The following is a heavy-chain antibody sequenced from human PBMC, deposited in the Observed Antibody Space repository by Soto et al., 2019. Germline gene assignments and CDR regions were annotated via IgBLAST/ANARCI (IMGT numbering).Heavy chain of an antibody. CDR3: AKRHGAGGHFDY. CDR1: GFTFSSYA. D-gene: IGHD2-8*01. J-gene: IGHJ4*02. CDR2: VSIGGST. V-gene: IGHV3-23*01. Sequence: DVQLLESGGGLVQPEGSLRLSCAASGFTFSSYAMGWVRQGPGKGLEWVAVVSIGGSTHYADSVRGRFTISRDNSKNTLSLQMNSPTAEDTAVYFCAKRHGAGGHFDYWGQGALVTVSS.